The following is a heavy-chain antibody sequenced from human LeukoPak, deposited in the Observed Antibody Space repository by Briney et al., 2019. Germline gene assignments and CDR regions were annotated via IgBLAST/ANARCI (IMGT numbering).Heavy chain of an antibody. CDR2: IIPIFGTA. J-gene: IGHJ4*02. CDR3: ARDSFLGGWYRSTIPFDY. Sequence: GASVKVSCKASGGTFSSYAISWVRQAPGQGLEWMGGIIPIFGTANYAQKFQGRVTITADESTSTAYMELSSLRSEDTAVYYCARDSFLGGWYRSTIPFDYWGQGTLVTVSS. V-gene: IGHV1-69*13. CDR1: GGTFSSYA. D-gene: IGHD6-19*01.